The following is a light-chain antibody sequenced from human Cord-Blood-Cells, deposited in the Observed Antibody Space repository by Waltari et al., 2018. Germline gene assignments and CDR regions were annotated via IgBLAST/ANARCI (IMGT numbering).Light chain of an antibody. CDR2: GAS. J-gene: IGKJ3*01. Sequence: IVMTHSPPTLSVSPGERATLSCRASQRVSSNLALYQQKPGQAPRRLIYGASTRATGMPARFSGSGSGTEFTLTISSMQAEDFAVYYCQKYNNWPPFTFGPGTKVDIK. V-gene: IGKV3-15*01. CDR3: QKYNNWPPFT. CDR1: QRVSSN.